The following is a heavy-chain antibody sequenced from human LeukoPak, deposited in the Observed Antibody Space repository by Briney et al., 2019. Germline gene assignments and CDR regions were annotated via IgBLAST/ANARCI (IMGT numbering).Heavy chain of an antibody. J-gene: IGHJ5*02. CDR2: IKQDGSEK. Sequence: GGSLRLSCAASGFTFSSYCMSWVRQAPGKGLEWVANIKQDGSEKYYVDSVKGRFTISRDNSKNTLYLQMNSLRAEDTAVYYCAKDYYYGSRSAIWFDPWGQGTLVTVSS. CDR1: GFTFSSYC. D-gene: IGHD3-10*01. CDR3: AKDYYYGSRSAIWFDP. V-gene: IGHV3-7*03.